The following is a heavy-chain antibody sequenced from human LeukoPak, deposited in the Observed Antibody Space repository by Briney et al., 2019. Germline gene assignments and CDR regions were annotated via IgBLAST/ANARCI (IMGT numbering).Heavy chain of an antibody. CDR3: ARWLVEGDPRAFDP. V-gene: IGHV5-51*01. J-gene: IGHJ5*02. D-gene: IGHD2-15*01. CDR2: IYPGDNPGYSGI. CDR1: GYILSDYY. Sequence: GESLKISCLGAGYILSDYYVAWVRQVPGKGREWMGIIYPGDNPGYSGIRYSPAFQGQVTISADKSINTAYLQWTSLKASDSGIYYCARWLVEGDPRAFDPWGQGTLVTVSS.